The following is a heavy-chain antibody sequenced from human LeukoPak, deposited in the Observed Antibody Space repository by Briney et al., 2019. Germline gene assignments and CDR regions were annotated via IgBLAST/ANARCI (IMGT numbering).Heavy chain of an antibody. CDR3: ARMGGDCSGGSCYSARARYYFDY. CDR2: INHSGST. J-gene: IGHJ4*02. D-gene: IGHD2-15*01. Sequence: SETLSLTCAVYGGSFGGYYWSWIRQPPEKGLEWIGEINHSGSTNYNPSLKSRVTISVDTSKNQFSLKLSSVTAADTAVYYCARMGGDCSGGSCYSARARYYFDYWGQGTLVTVSS. V-gene: IGHV4-34*01. CDR1: GGSFGGYY.